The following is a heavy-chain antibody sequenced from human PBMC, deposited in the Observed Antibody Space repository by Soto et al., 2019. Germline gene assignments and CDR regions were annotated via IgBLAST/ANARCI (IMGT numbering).Heavy chain of an antibody. CDR2: VYYNGST. Sequence: QVQLQESGPGLVKPSDTLSLTCSVSGGSVSSHLYYWGWIRQPPGNGLEWIANVYYNGSTNSNPSLKSRVTISLDTSKNQFSLKLSSVTAADPAVYYCARVDYGDYPWFDPWGQGTPVTVSS. V-gene: IGHV4-61*01. J-gene: IGHJ5*02. CDR3: ARVDYGDYPWFDP. D-gene: IGHD4-17*01. CDR1: GGSVSSHLYY.